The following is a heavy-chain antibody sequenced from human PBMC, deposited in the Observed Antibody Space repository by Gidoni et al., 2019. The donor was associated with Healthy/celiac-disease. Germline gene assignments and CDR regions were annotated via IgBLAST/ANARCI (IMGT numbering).Heavy chain of an antibody. CDR1: GYTFTSYA. CDR2: INAGNGNT. V-gene: IGHV1-3*01. D-gene: IGHD3-3*01. J-gene: IGHJ5*02. CDR3: ARDLPGAIGKFDFRVATVKNWFDP. Sequence: QVQLVQSGAEVKKPGASVKVSCKASGYTFTSYAMHWVRQAPGQRLEWMGWINAGNGNTKYSQKFQGRVTITRDTSASTAYMELSSLRSEDTAVYYCARDLPGAIGKFDFRVATVKNWFDPWGQGTLVTVSS.